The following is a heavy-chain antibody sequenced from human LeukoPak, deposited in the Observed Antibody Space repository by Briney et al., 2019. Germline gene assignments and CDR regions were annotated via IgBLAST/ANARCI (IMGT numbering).Heavy chain of an antibody. Sequence: GGSLRLSCAASGFNVSSNYMTWVRQAPGKGLEWVSIIYSCGSTYYADSVKGRFTISRDNSKNTLYLQMNSLRAEDTAVYYCARSWTVTTKSSGGYWGQGTLVTVSS. CDR3: ARSWTVTTKSSGGY. D-gene: IGHD4-17*01. CDR2: IYSCGST. V-gene: IGHV3-66*01. CDR1: GFNVSSNY. J-gene: IGHJ4*02.